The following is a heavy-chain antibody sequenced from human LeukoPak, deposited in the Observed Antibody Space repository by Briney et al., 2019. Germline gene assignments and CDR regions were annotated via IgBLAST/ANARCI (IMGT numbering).Heavy chain of an antibody. CDR2: INSDGSST. CDR1: GFTFSSYW. CDR3: ASYSSSWGWFDP. Sequence: GRSLRLSCEASGFTFSSYWMHWVRQAPGKGLVWVSRINSDGSSTSYADSVKGRFTISRDNAKNTLYLQMNSLRAEDTAVYYCASYSSSWGWFDPWGQGTLVTVSS. D-gene: IGHD6-13*01. J-gene: IGHJ5*02. V-gene: IGHV3-74*01.